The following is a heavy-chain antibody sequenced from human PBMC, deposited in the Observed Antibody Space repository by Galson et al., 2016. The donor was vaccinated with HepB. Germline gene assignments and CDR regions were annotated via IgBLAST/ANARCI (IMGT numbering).Heavy chain of an antibody. D-gene: IGHD4-17*01. Sequence: TLSLTCTVSGGSISSGDSYWSRLRQPPGKGLEWIGYIYHTGRTYYNPSLQTRVTISVDVSNDQFSLNLSSATAADTAIYYCAIAYGDYEADAFDIWGLGAMVTVSA. CDR1: GGSISSGDSY. CDR2: IYHTGRT. V-gene: IGHV4-30-4*01. J-gene: IGHJ3*02. CDR3: AIAYGDYEADAFDI.